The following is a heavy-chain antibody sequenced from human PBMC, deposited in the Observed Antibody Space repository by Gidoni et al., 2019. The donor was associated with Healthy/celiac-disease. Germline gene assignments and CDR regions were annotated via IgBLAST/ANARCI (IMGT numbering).Heavy chain of an antibody. D-gene: IGHD2-21*02. J-gene: IGHJ5*02. Sequence: QVQLVQSGAEVTKPGSSVKVSCKASGGPFSSYAISWVRPAPGQGLEWMGGIIPIFGTANYAQKFQGRVTITADESTSTAYMELSSLRSEDTAVYYCARDGQTCGGDCTNWFDPWGQGTLVTVSS. CDR3: ARDGQTCGGDCTNWFDP. CDR2: IIPIFGTA. CDR1: GGPFSSYA. V-gene: IGHV1-69*01.